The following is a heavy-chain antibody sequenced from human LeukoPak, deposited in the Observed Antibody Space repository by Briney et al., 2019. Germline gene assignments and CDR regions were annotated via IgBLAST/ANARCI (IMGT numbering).Heavy chain of an antibody. Sequence: QPGGSLRLSCAASGFTFSNHAMSWVRQAPGKGLQWVSAISGGGVAIYYADSVKGRFTISRDNSKNTLYLQMNSLRAEDTAVYYCAKRLYDSSGYDYWGQGTLVTVSS. CDR1: GFTFSNHA. CDR3: AKRLYDSSGYDY. D-gene: IGHD3-22*01. V-gene: IGHV3-23*01. J-gene: IGHJ4*02. CDR2: ISGGGVAI.